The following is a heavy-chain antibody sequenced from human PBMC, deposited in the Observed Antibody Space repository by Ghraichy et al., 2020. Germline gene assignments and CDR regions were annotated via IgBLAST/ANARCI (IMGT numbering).Heavy chain of an antibody. CDR2: IYSGGST. J-gene: IGHJ4*02. Sequence: GGSLRLSCAASGFTVSSNYMSWVRQAQGKGLEWVSVIYSGGSTYYADSVKGRFTISRDNSKNTLYLQMNSLRAEDTAVYYCARGYYDTSGYFGGNYWGLGTLVTVSS. CDR1: GFTVSSNY. D-gene: IGHD3-22*01. V-gene: IGHV3-53*01. CDR3: ARGYYDTSGYFGGNY.